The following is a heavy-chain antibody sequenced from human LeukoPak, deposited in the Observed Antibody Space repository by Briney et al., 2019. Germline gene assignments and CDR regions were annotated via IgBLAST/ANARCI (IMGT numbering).Heavy chain of an antibody. J-gene: IGHJ5*02. CDR1: GYTFTSYY. D-gene: IGHD4-23*01. CDR3: ARDNSVEDTAWWFDP. Sequence: APVKVSCKASGYTFTSYYMHWVRPAPGQGLEWMGIINPSGGSTSYAQKFQGRVTMTRDMSTSTDYMELSSLRSEDTAVYYCARDNSVEDTAWWFDPWGQGTLVTVSS. V-gene: IGHV1-46*01. CDR2: INPSGGST.